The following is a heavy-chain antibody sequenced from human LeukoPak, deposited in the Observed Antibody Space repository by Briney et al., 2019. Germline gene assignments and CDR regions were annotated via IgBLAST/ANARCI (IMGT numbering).Heavy chain of an antibody. V-gene: IGHV4-39*07. Sequence: SETLSLTCTVSGGSISSSSYYWGWIRQPPGKGLEWIGSIYYSGSTYYNPSLKSRVTISVDTSKNQFSLKLSSVTAADTAVYYCAGSGVPGEDYWGQGTLVTVSS. J-gene: IGHJ4*02. CDR1: GGSISSSSYY. D-gene: IGHD3-16*01. CDR3: AGSGVPGEDY. CDR2: IYYSGST.